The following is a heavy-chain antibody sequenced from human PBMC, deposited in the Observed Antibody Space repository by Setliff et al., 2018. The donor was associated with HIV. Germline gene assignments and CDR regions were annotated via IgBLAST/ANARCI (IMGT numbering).Heavy chain of an antibody. J-gene: IGHJ5*02. CDR1: GYSISSGYY. CDR3: AREERIAAAGA. Sequence: SETLSLTCTVSGYSISSGYYWGWIRQPPGKGLEWIGSIYHSGSTYYNPSLKSRVAISVDTSKNQFSLKLSSVTAADTAVYYCAREERIAAAGAWGQGTLVTVSS. D-gene: IGHD6-13*01. CDR2: IYHSGST. V-gene: IGHV4-38-2*02.